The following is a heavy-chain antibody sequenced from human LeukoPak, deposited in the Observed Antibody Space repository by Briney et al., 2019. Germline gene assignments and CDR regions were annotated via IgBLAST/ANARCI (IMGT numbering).Heavy chain of an antibody. J-gene: IGHJ4*02. D-gene: IGHD2-15*01. Sequence: PSETLSLPCSVSGDSINSNYWSWMRQPPGKGLEWIGYIYYGGSTNYNPSLKSRVSMSVDTSKNQFSLNLSSVTAADTAVYHCARLLAGCPGGRCRAHFDYWGQGTLVTVSS. CDR3: ARLLAGCPGGRCRAHFDY. CDR1: GDSINSNY. CDR2: IYYGGST. V-gene: IGHV4-59*01.